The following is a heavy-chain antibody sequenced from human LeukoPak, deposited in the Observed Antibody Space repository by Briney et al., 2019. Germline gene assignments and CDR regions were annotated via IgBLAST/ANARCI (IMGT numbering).Heavy chain of an antibody. J-gene: IGHJ4*02. CDR1: GGSISSYY. CDR2: IFYSGNT. D-gene: IGHD1-26*01. CDR3: ARHTYSGTLRVFDF. V-gene: IGHV4-59*08. Sequence: SETLSLTCTVSGGSISSYYWVWIRQPPGRGLEWIGYIFYSGNTNYNPSLNNRVTISLDPSKKQLSLKLSSVTAADTAVYYCARHTYSGTLRVFDFWGQGSLVTVSS.